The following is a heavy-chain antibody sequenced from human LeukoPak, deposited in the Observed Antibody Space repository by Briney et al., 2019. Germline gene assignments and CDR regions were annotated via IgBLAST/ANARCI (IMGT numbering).Heavy chain of an antibody. J-gene: IGHJ4*02. Sequence: ASVKVSCKASGYTFSNYAISWVRQAPGQGLEWMGWISGNTGNTNYAQKLQGRVTMTTDTSTSTAYMELRSLRSDDTAVYYCARTRERGAAFDYWGQGTLVTVSS. CDR2: ISGNTGNT. V-gene: IGHV1-18*01. CDR1: GYTFSNYA. D-gene: IGHD3-10*01. CDR3: ARTRERGAAFDY.